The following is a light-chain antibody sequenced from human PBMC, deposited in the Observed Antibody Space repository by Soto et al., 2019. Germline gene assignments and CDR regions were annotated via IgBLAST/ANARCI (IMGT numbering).Light chain of an antibody. J-gene: IGKJ1*01. Sequence: EIVLTQSPGTLSFSPGERATHSCRASDSVRSSYLAWYQQKPGQAPRLLIYGASTRATGIPDRFTGSGSGTDFTLTISSLQPDDFATYYCQQYNSYSPATFGQGTKVDIK. V-gene: IGKV3-20*01. CDR2: GAS. CDR1: DSVRSSY. CDR3: QQYNSYSPAT.